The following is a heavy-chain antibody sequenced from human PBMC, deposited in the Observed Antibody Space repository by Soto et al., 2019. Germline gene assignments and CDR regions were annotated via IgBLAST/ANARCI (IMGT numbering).Heavy chain of an antibody. D-gene: IGHD6-6*01. Sequence: QVPLPEMGPGLVKPAQTLTIPCTVSGDSVNSDYWSWIRQLPGKSLEWMGNIHHTGKTFYNPSLKCRVAISIDTFKPLFSLKMRSIAAADTAVYYCARTDAYKSSFFASWGQGPVVTVSS. V-gene: IGHV4-31*03. CDR1: GDSVNSDY. J-gene: IGHJ4*02. CDR2: IHHTGKT. CDR3: ARTDAYKSSFFAS.